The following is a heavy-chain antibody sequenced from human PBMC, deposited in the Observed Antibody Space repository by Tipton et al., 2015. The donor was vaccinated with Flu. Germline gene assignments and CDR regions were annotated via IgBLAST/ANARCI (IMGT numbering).Heavy chain of an antibody. Sequence: TLSLTCTVSGGSISSYYWSWIRQPPGKGLEWIGYIYYSGSTNYNPSLKSRVTISVDTSKNQFSLKLSSVTAADTAVYYCARGSPKLVLGAFDIWGQGTMVTVSS. V-gene: IGHV4-59*01. J-gene: IGHJ3*02. CDR3: ARGSPKLVLGAFDI. CDR1: GGSISSYY. CDR2: IYYSGST. D-gene: IGHD6-13*01.